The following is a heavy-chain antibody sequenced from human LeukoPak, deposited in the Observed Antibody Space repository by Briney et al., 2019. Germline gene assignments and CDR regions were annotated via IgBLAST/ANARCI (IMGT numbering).Heavy chain of an antibody. CDR2: INHSGST. CDR3: ARGFVPAAIDY. J-gene: IGHJ4*02. CDR1: GGSFSGYY. D-gene: IGHD2-2*01. Sequence: SETLSLTCAVYGGSFSGYYWSWIRQPPGKGLEWIGEINHSGSTNYNPSLKSRVTISVDTSKNQFSLKLSSVTAADTAVYYCARGFVPAAIDYWGQGTLVTVSS. V-gene: IGHV4-34*01.